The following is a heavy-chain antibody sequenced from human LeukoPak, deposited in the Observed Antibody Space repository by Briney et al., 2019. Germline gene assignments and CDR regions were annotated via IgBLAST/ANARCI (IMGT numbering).Heavy chain of an antibody. J-gene: IGHJ3*02. D-gene: IGHD6-6*01. CDR3: ARSSVPPNDAFDI. V-gene: IGHV4-59*12. CDR1: GGSISSYY. Sequence: PSETLSLTCTVSGGSISSYYWSWIRQPPGKGLEWIGYIYYSGSTNYNPSLKSRVTISVDKSKNQFSLKLSSVTAADTAVYYCARSSVPPNDAFDIWGQGTMVTVSS. CDR2: IYYSGST.